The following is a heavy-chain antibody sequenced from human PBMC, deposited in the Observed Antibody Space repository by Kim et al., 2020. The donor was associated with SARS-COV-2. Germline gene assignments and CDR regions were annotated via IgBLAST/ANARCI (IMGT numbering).Heavy chain of an antibody. CDR2: ISSSGYNI. V-gene: IGHV3-23*01. CDR3: AKAFVFLRRVGVTEKLDF. Sequence: GGSLRLSCEASGFAFSNYDMVWVRQAPGKGLEWVSVISSSGYNIYSADSVKGRFTISRDNSKNTLYLEMNSLGVEDTAMYYCAKAFVFLRRVGVTEKLDFWGQGTLVTVS. D-gene: IGHD2-21*02. J-gene: IGHJ4*02. CDR1: GFAFSNYD.